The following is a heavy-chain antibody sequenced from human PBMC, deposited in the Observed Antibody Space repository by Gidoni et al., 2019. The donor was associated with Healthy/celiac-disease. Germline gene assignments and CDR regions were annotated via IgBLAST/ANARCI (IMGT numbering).Heavy chain of an antibody. CDR2: IYTSGST. V-gene: IGHV4-4*07. CDR1: GGSISSYY. J-gene: IGHJ4*02. Sequence: QVQLQESGPGLVKPSETLSLTCTVPGGSISSYYWSWIRQPAGKGLEWIGRIYTSGSTNYNPSLKSRVPMSVDTSKTPFSLKLISVTAADTAVYYCARDLGGSSPNFDYWGQGTLVTVSS. CDR3: ARDLGGSSPNFDY. D-gene: IGHD3-16*01.